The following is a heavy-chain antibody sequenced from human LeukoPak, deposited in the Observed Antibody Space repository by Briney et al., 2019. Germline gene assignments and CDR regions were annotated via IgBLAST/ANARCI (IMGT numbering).Heavy chain of an antibody. CDR1: GFTFSSYA. Sequence: GGSLRLSCAASGFTFSSYAMSWVRQAPGKGLEWVAVIWYDGSNKYYADSVKGRFTISRDNSKNTLYLQMNSLRAEDTAVYYCARDHTIGGFDYWGQGTLVTVSS. D-gene: IGHD3-3*01. J-gene: IGHJ4*02. V-gene: IGHV3-33*08. CDR2: IWYDGSNK. CDR3: ARDHTIGGFDY.